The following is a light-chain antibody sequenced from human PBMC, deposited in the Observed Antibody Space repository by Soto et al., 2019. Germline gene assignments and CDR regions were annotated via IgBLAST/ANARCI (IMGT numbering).Light chain of an antibody. J-gene: IGKJ1*01. V-gene: IGKV3-11*01. CDR1: QSVSSY. CDR2: DAY. CDR3: QQRSNWPPWT. Sequence: EILITQSPPTLSVSPGERSTLSCRASQSVSSYLAWYQQKPGQAHRLIIYDAYNRATGIPDRFSGSGSGTDFTLTIRRLEPEDFAVYYCQQRSNWPPWTLGQGTKVDIK.